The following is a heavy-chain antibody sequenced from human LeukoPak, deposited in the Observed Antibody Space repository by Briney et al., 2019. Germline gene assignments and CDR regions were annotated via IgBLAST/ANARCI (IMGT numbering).Heavy chain of an antibody. D-gene: IGHD2-2*01. CDR2: ISGSGGST. V-gene: IGHV3-23*01. J-gene: IGHJ4*02. Sequence: PGGSLRLSCAASGFTFSSYAMSWLRQAPGKGLEWVSAISGSGGSTYYADSVKGRFTISRDNSKNTLYLQMNSLRAEDTAVYYCAKPQGPYCSSTSCYSGVDYWGQGTLVTVSS. CDR1: GFTFSSYA. CDR3: AKPQGPYCSSTSCYSGVDY.